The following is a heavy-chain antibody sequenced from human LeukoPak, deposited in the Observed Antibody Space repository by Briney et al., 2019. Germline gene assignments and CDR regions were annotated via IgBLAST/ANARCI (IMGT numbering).Heavy chain of an antibody. V-gene: IGHV4-59*01. CDR3: ARTKYSYGSPFDN. CDR2: IYYSGST. CDR1: GGSISSYY. Sequence: SETLSLTCTVSGGSISSYYWSWIRQPPGKGLEWIGYIYYSGSTNYNPSLMSRVTISVDTYKNQFSLKLSSVTAADTAVYYCARTKYSYGSPFDNWGQRTPVTVSS. J-gene: IGHJ4*01. D-gene: IGHD5-18*01.